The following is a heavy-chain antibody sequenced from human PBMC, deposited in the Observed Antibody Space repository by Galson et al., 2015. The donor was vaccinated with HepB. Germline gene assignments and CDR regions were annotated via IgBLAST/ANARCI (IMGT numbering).Heavy chain of an antibody. J-gene: IGHJ4*02. CDR3: ARWVYFNVDY. Sequence: SLRLSCAASGFTFSRYWMAWVRQAPGKGLEWVANIKGDESEKNYVDSVKGRFTISRDNAKNSLHLQINSLTAEDTAVYYCARWVYFNVDYWGQGTLATVPS. CDR2: IKGDESEK. V-gene: IGHV3-7*03. CDR1: GFTFSRYW. D-gene: IGHD2-8*01.